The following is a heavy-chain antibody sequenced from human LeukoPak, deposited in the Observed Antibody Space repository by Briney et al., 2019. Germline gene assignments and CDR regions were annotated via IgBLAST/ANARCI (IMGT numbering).Heavy chain of an antibody. CDR2: ISYDGSNK. J-gene: IGHJ4*02. D-gene: IGHD1-1*01. V-gene: IGHV3-30*04. Sequence: SGGSLRLSCAASGFTFSSYAMHWVRQAPGKGLEWVAVISYDGSNKYYADSVKGRFTISRDNSKNTLYLQMNSLRVDDTAVYYCARDDNWAFDYWGQGTLVTVSS. CDR3: ARDDNWAFDY. CDR1: GFTFSSYA.